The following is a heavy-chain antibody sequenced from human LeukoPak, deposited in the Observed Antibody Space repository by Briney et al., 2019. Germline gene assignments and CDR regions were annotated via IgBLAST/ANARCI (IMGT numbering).Heavy chain of an antibody. Sequence: SETLSLTCAVSGGSISSSNWWSWVRQPPGKGLEWIGEIYHGGSTNYNPSLKSRVAMSVDRSRNQFSLNLSSVTAADTTVYYCAKGEDYGSGTVHFASWGQGTLVTVSS. CDR2: IYHGGST. D-gene: IGHD3-10*01. J-gene: IGHJ4*02. V-gene: IGHV4-4*02. CDR1: GGSISSSNW. CDR3: AKGEDYGSGTVHFAS.